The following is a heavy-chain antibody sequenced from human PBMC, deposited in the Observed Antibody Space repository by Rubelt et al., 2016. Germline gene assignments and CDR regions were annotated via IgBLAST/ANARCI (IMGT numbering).Heavy chain of an antibody. CDR2: IYYSGST. J-gene: IGHJ4*02. D-gene: IGHD6-19*01. V-gene: IGHV4-39*07. CDR3: ARDHSSGWYLEGFFDY. Sequence: QLQLQESGPGLVKPSETLSLTCTVSGGSISSSSYYWGWVRQPPGQGLEWIGSIYYSGSTYSHPSLKSRVTISGDTAKNPFSLKLRAVTAADPAVYYCARDHSSGWYLEGFFDYWGQGTLVTVSS. CDR1: GGSISSSSYY.